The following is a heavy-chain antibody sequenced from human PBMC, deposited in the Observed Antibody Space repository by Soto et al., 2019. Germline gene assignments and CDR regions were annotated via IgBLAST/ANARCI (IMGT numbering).Heavy chain of an antibody. Sequence: GGSLRLSCAASGFIFTNYAMNWVRQAPGKGLEWVSVIGGRGNSAYYADSVQGRFTISRDNSKNTLSLQMSSPTADGTAIYYCVREGRGSFDFWGRGTMVTVSS. CDR3: VREGRGSFDF. V-gene: IGHV3-23*01. D-gene: IGHD5-12*01. CDR1: GFIFTNYA. CDR2: IGGRGNSA. J-gene: IGHJ3*01.